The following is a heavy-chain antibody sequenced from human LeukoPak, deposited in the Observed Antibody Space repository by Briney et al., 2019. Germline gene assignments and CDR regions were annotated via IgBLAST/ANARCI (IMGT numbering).Heavy chain of an antibody. V-gene: IGHV4-34*01. CDR1: GGSLSGYY. J-gene: IGHJ4*02. CDR3: ARALSTVTTYFDS. CDR2: INPTGST. D-gene: IGHD4-17*01. Sequence: KPSETLSLTCTVGGGSLSGYYWSWIRQPPGKGLEWIGEINPTGSTNYNPSLKSRVTISADTSKSQFSLELSSVTAADTAVFYCARALSTVTTYFDSWGQGTLVTVSS.